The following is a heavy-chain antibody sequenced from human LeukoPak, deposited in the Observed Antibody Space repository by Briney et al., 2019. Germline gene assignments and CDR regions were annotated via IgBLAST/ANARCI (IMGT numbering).Heavy chain of an antibody. CDR3: ARVYSANGYGSGYYDY. Sequence: PGGSLRLSCAASGFTFSNYAMNWVRQAPGKGLEWVSAITSTSNHINYADSVKGRFTISRDSANNSLYLQMNSLRAEDTAVYYCARVYSANGYGSGYYDYWGQGTLVTVSS. CDR2: ITSTSNHI. J-gene: IGHJ4*02. V-gene: IGHV3-21*01. CDR1: GFTFSNYA. D-gene: IGHD3-10*01.